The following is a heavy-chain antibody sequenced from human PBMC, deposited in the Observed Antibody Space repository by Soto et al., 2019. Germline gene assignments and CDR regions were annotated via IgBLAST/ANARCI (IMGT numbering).Heavy chain of an antibody. Sequence: QVQLQESGPGLVKHSETLSLTCTVSGGSISSYSWSWIRQPPGKGLEWIGYIYYSGSTNYNPSLKSRVTISVDTSKNQFSLKLSSVTAADTAVYYCARAYGVGAGDYWGQGTLATVSS. D-gene: IGHD4-17*01. CDR1: GGSISSYS. CDR3: ARAYGVGAGDY. CDR2: IYYSGST. V-gene: IGHV4-59*01. J-gene: IGHJ4*02.